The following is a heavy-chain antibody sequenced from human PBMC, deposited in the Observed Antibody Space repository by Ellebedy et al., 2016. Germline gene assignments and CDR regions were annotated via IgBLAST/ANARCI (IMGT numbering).Heavy chain of an antibody. D-gene: IGHD4-17*01. J-gene: IGHJ4*02. V-gene: IGHV3-21*01. Sequence: GESLKISXEASGFTFSSFSMNWVRQAPGKGLEWVSSISSSSIYIYYADSLKGRFTISRDNAKNSLYLQMNSLRAEDTAVYYCARENGDSLEDYWGQGTLVTDSS. CDR2: ISSSSIYI. CDR3: ARENGDSLEDY. CDR1: GFTFSSFS.